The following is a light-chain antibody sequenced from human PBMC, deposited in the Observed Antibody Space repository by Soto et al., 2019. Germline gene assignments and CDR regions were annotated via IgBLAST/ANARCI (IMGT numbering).Light chain of an antibody. J-gene: IGLJ2*01. Sequence: QPVLTQSPSASASLGASVKLTCTLSSGHSSYAIAWHQQQPEKGPRYLMKLNSDGSHNKGDGIPDRFSGSSSGAERYLTISSLQSEDEAYYYCQTWDTGIRVVFGGGTKLTVL. CDR3: QTWDTGIRVV. CDR2: LNSDGSH. CDR1: SGHSSYA. V-gene: IGLV4-69*01.